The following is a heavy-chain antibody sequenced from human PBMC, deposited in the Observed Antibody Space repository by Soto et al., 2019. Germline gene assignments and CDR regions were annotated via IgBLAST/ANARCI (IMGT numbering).Heavy chain of an antibody. Sequence: GGSLRLSCAASGFTFSSYGMHWVRQAPGKGLEWVAVIWYDGSNKYYADSVKGRFTISRDNSKNTLYLQMNSLRAEDTAVYYCARELCTSGSYYCYYGMDVWGQGTTVTVSS. J-gene: IGHJ6*02. CDR3: ARELCTSGSYYCYYGMDV. D-gene: IGHD1-26*01. V-gene: IGHV3-33*01. CDR1: GFTFSSYG. CDR2: IWYDGSNK.